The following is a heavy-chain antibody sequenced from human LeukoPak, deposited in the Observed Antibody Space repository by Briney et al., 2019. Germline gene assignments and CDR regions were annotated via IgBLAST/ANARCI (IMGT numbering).Heavy chain of an antibody. D-gene: IGHD1-26*01. CDR2: IKRDGSEE. CDR1: EFPFSDYW. J-gene: IGHJ5*02. V-gene: IGHV3-7*01. CDR3: ARDEAYSGTYAVT. Sequence: GGSLRLSCAASEFPFSDYWMTWVRQAPGKGLEWVANIKRDGSEEYYVDSVKGRFTISRDNAKNLLFLQMDSLRDEDTAVYYCARDEAYSGTYAVTWGQGTLVTVSS.